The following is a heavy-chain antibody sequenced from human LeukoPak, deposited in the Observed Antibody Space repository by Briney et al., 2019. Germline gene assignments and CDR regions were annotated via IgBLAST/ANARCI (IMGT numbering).Heavy chain of an antibody. D-gene: IGHD5-12*01. CDR1: GFTFSSYA. CDR2: ISGSGNST. V-gene: IGHV3-23*01. Sequence: GGSLRLSCAASGFTFSSYAMSWVRQAPGKGLEWVSAISGSGNSTYYANSVRGRFIISRDSSKNTLYLQMDSLRAEDTAVYYCAKRRIVATTPFDYWGQGTLVTVSS. CDR3: AKRRIVATTPFDY. J-gene: IGHJ4*02.